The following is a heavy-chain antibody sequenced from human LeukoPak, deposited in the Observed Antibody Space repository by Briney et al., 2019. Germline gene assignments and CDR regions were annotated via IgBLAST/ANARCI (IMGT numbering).Heavy chain of an antibody. CDR1: GGSISSGSYY. J-gene: IGHJ3*02. CDR2: IYTSGST. V-gene: IGHV4-61*02. CDR3: ARDQPYYDSSGYYLGGAFDI. Sequence: PSETLSLTCTVSGGSISSGSYYWSWIRQPAGKGLEWVGRIYTSGSTNYNPSLKSRVTISIDTSKNQFSLKLSSVTAADTAVYYCARDQPYYDSSGYYLGGAFDIWGQGTMVTVSS. D-gene: IGHD3-22*01.